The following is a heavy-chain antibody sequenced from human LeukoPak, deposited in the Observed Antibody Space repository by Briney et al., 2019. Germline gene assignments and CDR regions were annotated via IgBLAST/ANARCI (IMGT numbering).Heavy chain of an antibody. CDR1: GFTFSSYS. CDR2: ISSSSSYI. J-gene: IGHJ6*02. V-gene: IGHV3-21*01. Sequence: PGGSLRLSCAASGFTFSSYSINWVRQAPGKGLEWVSSISSSSSYIYYADSVKGRSTISRDNAKNSLYLQMNSLRAEDTAVYYCASFRVEPYGMDVWGQGTTVTVSS. CDR3: ASFRVEPYGMDV.